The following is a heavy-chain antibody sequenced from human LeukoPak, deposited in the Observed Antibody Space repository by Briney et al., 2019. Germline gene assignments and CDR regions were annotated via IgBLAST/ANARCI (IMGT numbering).Heavy chain of an antibody. V-gene: IGHV4-59*01. CDR2: IYYSGST. D-gene: IGHD3-22*01. CDR1: GGSISSYF. Sequence: SETLSLTCTISGGSISSYFWSWIRRPPGKGLEWIGYIYYSGSTNYNPSLKSRVTISVDTSKNQFSLKLGSVTAADTAVYYCARWASSSAYYYWGQGTLVTVSS. J-gene: IGHJ4*02. CDR3: ARWASSSAYYY.